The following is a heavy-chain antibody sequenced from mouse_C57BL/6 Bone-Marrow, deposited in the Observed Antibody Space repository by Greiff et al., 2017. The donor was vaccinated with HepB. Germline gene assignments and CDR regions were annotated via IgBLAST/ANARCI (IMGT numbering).Heavy chain of an antibody. CDR3: TPYDYADY. D-gene: IGHD2-4*01. Sequence: DVQLQESGAELVRPGASVKLSCTASGFNIKDDYMHWVKQRPEQGLEWIGWIDPENGDTEYASKYQGKATITADTSSNTAYLQLSSLTSEDTAVYYCTPYDYADYWGQGTTLTVSS. V-gene: IGHV14-4*01. J-gene: IGHJ2*01. CDR1: GFNIKDDY. CDR2: IDPENGDT.